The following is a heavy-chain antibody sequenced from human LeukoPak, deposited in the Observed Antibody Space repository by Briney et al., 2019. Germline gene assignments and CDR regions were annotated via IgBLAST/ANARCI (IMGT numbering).Heavy chain of an antibody. V-gene: IGHV3-21*01. J-gene: IGHJ4*02. Sequence: PGGSLRLSCAASGFTFSSYSMNWVRQAPGKGLEWVSSTSSSSSYIYYADSVKGRFTISRDNAKNSLYLQMNSLRAEDTAVYYCAAYYYGSGSFHYFDYWGQGTLVTVSS. CDR2: TSSSSSYI. CDR3: AAYYYGSGSFHYFDY. D-gene: IGHD3-10*01. CDR1: GFTFSSYS.